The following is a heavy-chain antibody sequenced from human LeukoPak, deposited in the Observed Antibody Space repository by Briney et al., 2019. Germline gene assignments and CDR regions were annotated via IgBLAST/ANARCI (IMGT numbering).Heavy chain of an antibody. V-gene: IGHV4-59*01. CDR2: IYYSGST. CDR1: GGSISSYY. Sequence: PSETLSLTCTVSGGSISSYYWSWLRQPPGKGLEWIGYIYYSGSTNYNPSLKSRVTISVDTSKNQFSLKLSSVTAADTAVYYCARDSRRGSGSYYRPFDYWGQGTLVTVSS. J-gene: IGHJ4*02. CDR3: ARDSRRGSGSYYRPFDY. D-gene: IGHD3-10*01.